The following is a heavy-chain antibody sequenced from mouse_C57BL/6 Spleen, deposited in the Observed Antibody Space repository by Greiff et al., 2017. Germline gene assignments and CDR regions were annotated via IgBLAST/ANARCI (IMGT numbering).Heavy chain of an antibody. CDR2: IGPGSGST. CDR3: AKERNLYYYGSSTWFAY. V-gene: IGHV1-77*01. J-gene: IGHJ3*01. Sequence: VQLQQSGAELVKPGASVKISCKASGYTFTDYYINWVKQRPGQGLEWIGKIGPGSGSTYYNEKFKGKATLTADKSSSTAYMQLSSLTSEDSAVYFCAKERNLYYYGSSTWFAYWGQGTLVTVSA. CDR1: GYTFTDYY. D-gene: IGHD1-1*01.